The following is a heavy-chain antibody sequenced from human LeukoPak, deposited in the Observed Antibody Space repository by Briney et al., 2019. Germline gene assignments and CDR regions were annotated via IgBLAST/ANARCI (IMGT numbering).Heavy chain of an antibody. J-gene: IGHJ3*02. CDR1: GYSFTSYW. D-gene: IGHD5-24*01. CDR3: ARRDGYNMGAFDI. CDR2: MYPGDSDT. V-gene: IGHV5-51*01. Sequence: GESQKISCQGSGYSFTSYWVGWVRQMPGKGLEWMGIMYPGDSDTRYSPSFQGQVTISADKSISTAYLQWSSLKASDTAIYYCARRDGYNMGAFDIWGQGTMVTVSS.